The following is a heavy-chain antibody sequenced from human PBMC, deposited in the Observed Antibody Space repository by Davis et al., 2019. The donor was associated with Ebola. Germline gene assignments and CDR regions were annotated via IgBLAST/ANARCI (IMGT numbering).Heavy chain of an antibody. V-gene: IGHV4-34*01. CDR3: ATRRLLWFGELLYGGNWFDP. D-gene: IGHD3-10*01. Sequence: SETLSLTCTVSGGSISSYYWSWIRQPPGKGLEWIGEINHSGSTNYNPSLKSRVTISVDTSKNQFSLKLSSVTAADTAVYYCATRRLLWFGELLYGGNWFDPWGQGTLVTVSS. CDR1: GGSISSYY. J-gene: IGHJ5*02. CDR2: INHSGST.